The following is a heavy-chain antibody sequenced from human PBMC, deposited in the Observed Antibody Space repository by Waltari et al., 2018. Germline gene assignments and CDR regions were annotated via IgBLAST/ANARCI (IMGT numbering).Heavy chain of an antibody. CDR2: IYTSGST. J-gene: IGHJ6*03. CDR3: ARVVVDWKEPHYYYMDV. Sequence: QVQLQESGPGLVKPSETLSLTCTVSGGSISSYYWSCIRQPAGKGLEWIGRIYTSGSTNYNPSLKSRVTMSVDTSKNQFSLKLSSVTAADTAVYYCARVVVDWKEPHYYYMDVWGKGTTLTISS. V-gene: IGHV4-4*07. D-gene: IGHD2-15*01. CDR1: GGSISSYY.